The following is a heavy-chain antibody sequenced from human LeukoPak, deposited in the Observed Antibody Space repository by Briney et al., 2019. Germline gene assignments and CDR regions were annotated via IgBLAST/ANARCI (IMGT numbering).Heavy chain of an antibody. J-gene: IGHJ6*03. Sequence: PSETLSLTCSVSGGSISARNYNWGWLRQPPGQGLEWIGNIDDAGTTHYSPSLRSRVTISRDTPNNQFSLKLSSVTAADTAVYYCARGSSYMDVWGKGTAVTVSS. V-gene: IGHV4-39*07. D-gene: IGHD3-10*01. CDR2: IDDAGTT. CDR3: ARGSSYMDV. CDR1: GGSISARNYN.